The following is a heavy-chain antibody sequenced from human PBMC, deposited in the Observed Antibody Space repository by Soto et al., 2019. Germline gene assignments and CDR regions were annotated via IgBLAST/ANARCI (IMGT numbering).Heavy chain of an antibody. CDR1: GFTFSSYA. D-gene: IGHD2-2*02. CDR3: ARGYN. V-gene: IGHV3-30-3*01. CDR2: ITYDGSNK. Sequence: LRLSCAASGFTFSSYAMHWVRQAPGKGLEWVAFITYDGSNKYYADSMKGRFTISRDNSKNTLYLQMNSLRAEDTAVYYCARGYNWGQGTLVTVSS. J-gene: IGHJ4*02.